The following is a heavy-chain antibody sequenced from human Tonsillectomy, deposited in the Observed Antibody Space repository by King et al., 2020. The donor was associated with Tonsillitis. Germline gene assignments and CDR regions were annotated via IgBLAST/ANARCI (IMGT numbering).Heavy chain of an antibody. J-gene: IGHJ4*02. CDR1: GFTFSSYA. CDR3: AKSSPPGRITIFGVVIILPIYYFDY. V-gene: IGHV3-23*04. CDR2: ISGSGGST. D-gene: IGHD3-3*01. Sequence: VQLVESGGGLVQPGGSLRLSCAASGFTFSSYAMSWVRQAPGKGLEWVSAISGSGGSTYYADSVKGRFTISRDNSKNTLYLQMKSLRAEETAVYYCAKSSPPGRITIFGVVIILPIYYFDYWGQGTLVTVSS.